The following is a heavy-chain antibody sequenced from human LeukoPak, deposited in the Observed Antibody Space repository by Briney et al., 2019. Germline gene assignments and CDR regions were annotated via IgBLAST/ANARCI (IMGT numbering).Heavy chain of an antibody. CDR2: ISGSGGNT. Sequence: PGGSLRLSCAVSGITLSNYGMSWVRHAPGKGLEWVSGISGSGGNTYYADSVKGRFTISRDNSKNTLYLQMNSLRAEDTAVYFCAKRGVVIRVILVGFHKEAYYFDFWGQGALVTVSS. CDR3: AKRGVVIRVILVGFHKEAYYFDF. D-gene: IGHD3-22*01. J-gene: IGHJ4*02. V-gene: IGHV3-23*01. CDR1: GITLSNYG.